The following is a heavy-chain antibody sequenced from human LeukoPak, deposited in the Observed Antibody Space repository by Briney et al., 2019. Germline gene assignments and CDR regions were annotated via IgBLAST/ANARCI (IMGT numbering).Heavy chain of an antibody. J-gene: IGHJ4*02. CDR1: GFTFDDYA. V-gene: IGHV3-9*01. CDR3: AKATYSTSPGYYFDY. CDR2: IGWNSAMI. Sequence: GGSLRLSCAASGFTFDDYAMHWVRQGPGKGLEWVSGIGWNSAMIAYADSVKGRFTISRDNAKNSLYLQMNSLRAEDTAFYYCAKATYSTSPGYYFDYWGQGTLVTVSS. D-gene: IGHD6-6*01.